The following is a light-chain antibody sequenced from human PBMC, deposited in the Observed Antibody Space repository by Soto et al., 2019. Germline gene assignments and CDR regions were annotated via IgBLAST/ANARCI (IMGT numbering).Light chain of an antibody. V-gene: IGLV4-60*02. CDR3: ETWDSNTLV. CDR2: LESSGSY. CDR1: SGHSSYI. Sequence: QLVLTQSSYASASLGSSVKLTCTLSSGHSSYIIAWHQQQPGKAPRYLMNLESSGSYNKGSGVPDRFSGSSSGADRYLTISNLQFEDEADYYCETWDSNTLVFGGGTKVTVL. J-gene: IGLJ3*02.